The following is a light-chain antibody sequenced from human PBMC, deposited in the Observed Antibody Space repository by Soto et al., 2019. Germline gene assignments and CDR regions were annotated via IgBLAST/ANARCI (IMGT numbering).Light chain of an antibody. Sequence: ALTQPASVSGSPGQSITISCTGTSSDVGGYNYVSWYQQHPGKAPKLMIYDVSNRPSGVSNRFSGSKSGNTASLTISGLQAEDEADYYCSSYTRSSTLVFGGGTKLTVL. CDR1: SSDVGGYNY. V-gene: IGLV2-14*01. CDR2: DVS. J-gene: IGLJ3*02. CDR3: SSYTRSSTLV.